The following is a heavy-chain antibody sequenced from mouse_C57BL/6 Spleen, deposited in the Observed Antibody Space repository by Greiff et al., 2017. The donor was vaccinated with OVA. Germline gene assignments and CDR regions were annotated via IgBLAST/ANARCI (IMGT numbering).Heavy chain of an antibody. J-gene: IGHJ2*01. CDR1: GFNIKDYY. V-gene: IGHV14-2*01. D-gene: IGHD1-1*01. Sequence: VQLQQSGAELVTPGASVKLSCTASGFNIKDYYLHWVKQRTEQGLEWIGRIDPEDGETKYAPKFQGKAPIIADPSSNTAYLQLSILPSEDTAVYYCARDTVVAPGFDYWGQGTTLTVSS. CDR3: ARDTVVAPGFDY. CDR2: IDPEDGET.